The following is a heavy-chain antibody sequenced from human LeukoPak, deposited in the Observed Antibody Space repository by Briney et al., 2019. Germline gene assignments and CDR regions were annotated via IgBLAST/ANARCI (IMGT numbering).Heavy chain of an antibody. CDR1: GFTFSSYS. J-gene: IGHJ4*02. CDR3: ARARDTAMVMVDY. CDR2: INHSGST. D-gene: IGHD5-18*01. V-gene: IGHV4-34*01. Sequence: TGGSLRLSCAASGFTFSSYSMNWIRQPPGKGLEWIGEINHSGSTNYNPSLKSRVTISVDTSKNQFSLKLSSVTAADTAVYYCARARDTAMVMVDYWGQGTLVTVSS.